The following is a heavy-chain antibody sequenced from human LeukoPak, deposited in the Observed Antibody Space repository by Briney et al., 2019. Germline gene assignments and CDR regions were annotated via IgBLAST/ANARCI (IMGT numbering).Heavy chain of an antibody. CDR2: INSDGSST. V-gene: IGHV3-74*01. CDR3: ARKGSSWYNAFDI. CDR1: GFTFSSYW. Sequence: GGSLRLSCAASGFTFSSYWMHWVRQAPGKGLVWVSRINSDGSSTSYADSVKGRFTISRDNAKNTLYLQMNSLRAEDMAVYYCARKGSSWYNAFDIWGQGTMVTVSS. D-gene: IGHD6-13*01. J-gene: IGHJ3*02.